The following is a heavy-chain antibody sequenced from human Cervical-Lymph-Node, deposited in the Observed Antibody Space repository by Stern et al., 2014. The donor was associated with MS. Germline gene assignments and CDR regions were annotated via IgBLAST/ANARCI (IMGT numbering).Heavy chain of an antibody. CDR1: GFTFSSYW. V-gene: IGHV3-7*01. D-gene: IGHD6-13*01. Sequence: EVQLVESGGGLVQPGGFLRLSCAASGFTFSSYWMSLVRQAPGKGLEWVANINQEGNEKYYVDSVKGRFTVSRDNAKNSLYLQMNSLSAEDTAVYYCARDLPAAGTQPFAYWGQGTLVTVSS. CDR2: INQEGNEK. CDR3: ARDLPAAGTQPFAY. J-gene: IGHJ4*02.